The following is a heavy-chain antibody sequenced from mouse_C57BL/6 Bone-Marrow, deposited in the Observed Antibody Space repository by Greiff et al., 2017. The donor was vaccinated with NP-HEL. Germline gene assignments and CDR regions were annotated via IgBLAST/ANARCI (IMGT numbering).Heavy chain of an antibody. CDR2: INPSTGGT. Sequence: EVQLVESGPELVKPGASVKISCKASGYSFTGYYMNWVKQSPEKSLEWIGEINPSTGGTTYNQKFKAKATLTVDKSSSTAYMQLKSLTSEDSAVYYCARGRLDYFDYWGQGTTLTVSS. V-gene: IGHV1-42*01. CDR1: GYSFTGYY. J-gene: IGHJ2*01. CDR3: ARGRLDYFDY. D-gene: IGHD4-1*01.